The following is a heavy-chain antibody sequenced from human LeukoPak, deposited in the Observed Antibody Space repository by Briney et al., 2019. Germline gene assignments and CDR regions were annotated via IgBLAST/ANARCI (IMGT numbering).Heavy chain of an antibody. CDR3: ARHLSAAARYPTPNWFDP. V-gene: IGHV4-34*01. Sequence: SETLSLTCAVYGGSFSGYYWSWIRQPPGKGLEWIGEINHSGSTNYNPSLKSRVTISVDTSKNQFSLKLSSVTAADTAVYYCARHLSAAARYPTPNWFDPWGQGTLVTVSS. D-gene: IGHD2-2*01. J-gene: IGHJ5*02. CDR2: INHSGST. CDR1: GGSFSGYY.